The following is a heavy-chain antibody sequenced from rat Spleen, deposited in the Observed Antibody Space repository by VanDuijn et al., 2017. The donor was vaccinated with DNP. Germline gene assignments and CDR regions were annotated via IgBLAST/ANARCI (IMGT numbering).Heavy chain of an antibody. CDR2: IITDGRRN. Sequence: EVQLVESGGDLVQPGGSLKLSCAASGFTFSDYNMAWVRQAPKKGLEWVATIITDGRRNYYRDSVKGRFTISRDNGKSTQYLQMDSVRSEDTATYSCTTLNYYASLSGYFDEWGQVVMVTVAS. CDR3: TTLNYYASLSGYFDE. J-gene: IGHJ2*01. D-gene: IGHD1-12*01. V-gene: IGHV5S10*01. CDR1: GFTFSDYN.